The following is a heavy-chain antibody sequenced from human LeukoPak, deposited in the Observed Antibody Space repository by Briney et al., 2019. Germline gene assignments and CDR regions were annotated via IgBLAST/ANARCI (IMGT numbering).Heavy chain of an antibody. CDR2: IIPIFGTA. CDR3: ARGRYYYGSGSYWHYYYMDV. Sequence: ASVKVSCKASGGTFSSYAISWVRQAPGQGLEWMGRIIPIFGTANYAQKFQGRVTITTDESTSTAYMELSSLRSEDTAVYYCARGRYYYGSGSYWHYYYMDVWGKGTTVTVSS. D-gene: IGHD3-10*01. CDR1: GGTFSSYA. J-gene: IGHJ6*03. V-gene: IGHV1-69*05.